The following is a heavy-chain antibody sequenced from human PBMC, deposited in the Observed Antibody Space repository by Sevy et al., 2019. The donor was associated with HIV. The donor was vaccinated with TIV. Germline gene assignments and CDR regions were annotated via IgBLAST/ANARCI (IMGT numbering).Heavy chain of an antibody. V-gene: IGHV3-30*18. CDR2: ISYDGNNR. CDR3: AKEDYGGNLPNYFAS. Sequence: GGSLRLSCIGSGFSFSYYGIHWVRQAPGKGLDWVAAISYDGNNRYYADSVKGRFTISRDNSKNTLYLQMDSVRPEDTAVYYCAKEDYGGNLPNYFASWGQGTRVTVSS. D-gene: IGHD4-17*01. CDR1: GFSFSYYG. J-gene: IGHJ4*02.